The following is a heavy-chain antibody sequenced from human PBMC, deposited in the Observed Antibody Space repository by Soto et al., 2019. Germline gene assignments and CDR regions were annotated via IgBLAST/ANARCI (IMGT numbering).Heavy chain of an antibody. Sequence: PGGSLRLSCIASGFTFSSHWMHWLRQAPGKGLVWVAGITYDGSNKYYADSVKGRFTISRDNSKNTLYLQMNSLRAEDTAVYYCAKDWLYGSGWSVHYYYYGMDVWGQGTTVTVSS. D-gene: IGHD6-19*01. CDR1: GFTFSSHW. CDR2: ITYDGSNK. J-gene: IGHJ6*02. CDR3: AKDWLYGSGWSVHYYYYGMDV. V-gene: IGHV3-30*18.